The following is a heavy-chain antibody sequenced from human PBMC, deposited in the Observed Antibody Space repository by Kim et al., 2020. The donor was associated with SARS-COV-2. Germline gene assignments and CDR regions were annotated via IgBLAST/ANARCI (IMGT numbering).Heavy chain of an antibody. CDR2: ISAYNGNT. D-gene: IGHD2-21*01. V-gene: IGHV1-18*01. J-gene: IGHJ5*02. CDR1: GYTFTSYG. Sequence: ASVKVSCKASGYTFTSYGISWVRQAPGQGLEWMGWISAYNGNTNYAQNLQGRVTMTTDTSTSTAYMDLRSLRSDDTAVYYCASAPSKGEIISNWFDPWGQGTLVTVST. CDR3: ASAPSKGEIISNWFDP.